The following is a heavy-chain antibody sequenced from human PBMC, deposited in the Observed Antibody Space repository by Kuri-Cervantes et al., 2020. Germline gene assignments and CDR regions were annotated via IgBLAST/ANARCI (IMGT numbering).Heavy chain of an antibody. J-gene: IGHJ5*02. Sequence: LSLTCAASGFTFSSYGMHWVRQAPGKGLEWVAVISYDGSNKYCADSVKGRFTISRDNSKNTLYLQMNSLRAEDTAVYYCARVPYYDSTGYHYNWFDPWGQGTLVTVSS. CDR1: GFTFSSYG. CDR3: ARVPYYDSTGYHYNWFDP. CDR2: ISYDGSNK. V-gene: IGHV3-30*03. D-gene: IGHD3-22*01.